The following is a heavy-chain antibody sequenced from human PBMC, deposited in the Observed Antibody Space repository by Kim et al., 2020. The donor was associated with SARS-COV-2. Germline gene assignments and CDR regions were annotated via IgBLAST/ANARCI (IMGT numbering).Heavy chain of an antibody. Sequence: RFNISRDNSKNTLYLQMNSLRAEDTAVYYCARDGASGYSYGRSDYYGMDVWGQGTTVTVSS. D-gene: IGHD5-18*01. CDR3: ARDGASGYSYGRSDYYGMDV. J-gene: IGHJ6*02. V-gene: IGHV3-30*07.